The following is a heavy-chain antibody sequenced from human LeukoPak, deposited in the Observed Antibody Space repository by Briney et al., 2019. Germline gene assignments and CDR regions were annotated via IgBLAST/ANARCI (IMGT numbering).Heavy chain of an antibody. V-gene: IGHV3-64*01. CDR2: ISSNGGST. CDR3: ARGEQWLVRGHAFDI. CDR1: GFTFSSYA. D-gene: IGHD6-19*01. Sequence: GGSLRLSCAASGFTFSSYAMRWVRQAPGKGLEYVSAISSNGGSTYYANSVKGRFTISRDNSKNTLYLQMGSLRAEDMAVYYCARGEQWLVRGHAFDIWGQGTMVTVSS. J-gene: IGHJ3*02.